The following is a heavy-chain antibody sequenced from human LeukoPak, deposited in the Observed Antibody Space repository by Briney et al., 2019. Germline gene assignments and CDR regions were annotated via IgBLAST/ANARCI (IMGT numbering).Heavy chain of an antibody. D-gene: IGHD6-13*01. Sequence: PGGSLRLSCAASGFTFSSYAMSWVRQAPGKGLEWVSAISGSGGSTYYADSAKGRFTISRDISKNTLYLQMNSLRAEDTAVYYCAKGGAAAGTGYYYYYYMDVWGKGTTVTVSS. CDR3: AKGGAAAGTGYYYYYYMDV. J-gene: IGHJ6*03. CDR2: ISGSGGST. V-gene: IGHV3-23*01. CDR1: GFTFSSYA.